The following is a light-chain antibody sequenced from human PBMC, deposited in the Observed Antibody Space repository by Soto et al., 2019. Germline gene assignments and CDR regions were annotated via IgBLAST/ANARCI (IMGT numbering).Light chain of an antibody. CDR3: MQGTHWPYT. J-gene: IGKJ2*01. V-gene: IGKV2-30*02. Sequence: DVVMTQSPLSLPVTLGQPASISCRSSQSLVHSDGNTHLNWFQQRPGQSPRRLICKVSNRDSGVPDGLSGSASGTDFTLKISRVEAEDVGVYYCMQGTHWPYTFGQGTKLEIK. CDR2: KVS. CDR1: QSLVHSDGNTH.